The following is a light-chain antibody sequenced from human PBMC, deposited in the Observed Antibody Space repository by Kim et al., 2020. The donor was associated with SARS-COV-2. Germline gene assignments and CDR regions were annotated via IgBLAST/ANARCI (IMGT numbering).Light chain of an antibody. CDR3: QVWDSTTTV. CDR2: QDS. Sequence: SVSPGQTASITCSGDRLGQKYVCWYRHKSGQSPEVIIYQDSQRPSGIPERFSGSNSENTATLTISGTQDVDEADYYCQVWDSTTTVFGGGTQLTVL. CDR1: RLGQKY. V-gene: IGLV3-1*01. J-gene: IGLJ2*01.